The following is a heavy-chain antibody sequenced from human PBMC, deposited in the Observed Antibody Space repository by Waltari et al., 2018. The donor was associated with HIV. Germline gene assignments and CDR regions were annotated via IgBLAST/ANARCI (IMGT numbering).Heavy chain of an antibody. D-gene: IGHD4-4*01. Sequence: QSGPGLVTSSHTLSTTCALSRHSVPPDRDAWHWIRLSPSGGLEWLGRTYHRSKWFQLYAPSVRGRIRVDVDPSVNHFSLHLDSVTPDDTAVYYCARDSNGLDYWGQGTVVTVSS. CDR3: ARDSNGLDY. CDR2: TYHRSKWFQ. CDR1: RHSVPPDRDA. V-gene: IGHV6-1*02. J-gene: IGHJ4*02.